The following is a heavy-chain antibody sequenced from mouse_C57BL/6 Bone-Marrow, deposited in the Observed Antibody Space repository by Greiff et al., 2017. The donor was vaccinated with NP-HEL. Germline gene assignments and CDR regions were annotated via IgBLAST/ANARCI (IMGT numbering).Heavy chain of an antibody. D-gene: IGHD1-1*01. CDR3: ARRGYYGRGAWFAY. Sequence: VQLQQPGAELVMPGASVKLSCKASGYTFTSYWMHWVKQRPGQGLEWIGEIDPSDSYTNYNQKFTGKSTLTVDKSSSTAYMQLSSLTSEDSAVYYCARRGYYGRGAWFAYWGQGTLVTVSA. CDR2: IDPSDSYT. J-gene: IGHJ3*01. V-gene: IGHV1-69*01. CDR1: GYTFTSYW.